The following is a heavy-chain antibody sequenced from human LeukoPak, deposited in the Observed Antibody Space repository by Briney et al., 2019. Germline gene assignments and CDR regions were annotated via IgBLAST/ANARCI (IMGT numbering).Heavy chain of an antibody. CDR2: ISSSGSTI. CDR1: GFTFSSYE. V-gene: IGHV3-48*03. J-gene: IGHJ6*03. D-gene: IGHD6-13*01. Sequence: GGSLRLSCAASGFTFSSYEMNWVRQAPGKGLEWVSYISSSGSTIYYADSVKGRFTISRDNSKNTLYLQMNSLRAEDTAVYYCAREQQLGTYYYYMDVWGKGTTVTVSS. CDR3: AREQQLGTYYYYMDV.